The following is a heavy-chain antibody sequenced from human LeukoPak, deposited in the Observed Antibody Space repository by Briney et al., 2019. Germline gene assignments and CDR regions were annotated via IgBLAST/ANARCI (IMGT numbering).Heavy chain of an antibody. CDR2: IYHSGST. CDR3: ARRARSSASTGYFDY. CDR1: GGSISSSNW. D-gene: IGHD3-22*01. V-gene: IGHV4-4*02. Sequence: SETLSLTCAVSGGSISSSNWWSWVRQPPGQGLEWIGEIYHSGSTNYNPSLKSRVTISVDKSKNQFSLKLSSVTAADTAVYYCARRARSSASTGYFDYWGQGTLVTVSS. J-gene: IGHJ4*02.